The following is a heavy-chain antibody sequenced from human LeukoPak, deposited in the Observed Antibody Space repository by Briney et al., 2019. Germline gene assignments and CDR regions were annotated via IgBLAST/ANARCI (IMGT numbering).Heavy chain of an antibody. CDR3: ARGRGWYFDL. CDR2: INSDGRII. D-gene: IGHD3-10*01. J-gene: IGHJ2*01. V-gene: IGHV3-74*01. CDR1: GFTFSNYW. Sequence: GGSLRLSCAASGFTFSNYWMLWVRQVPGKGLVWVSHINSDGRIINYADSVKGRFTISRDNAKNTLYLQMNSLRVEDTAVYYCARGRGWYFDLWGRGTLVTVSS.